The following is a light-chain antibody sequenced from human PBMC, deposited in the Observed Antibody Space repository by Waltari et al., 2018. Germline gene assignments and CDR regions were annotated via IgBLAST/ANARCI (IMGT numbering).Light chain of an antibody. Sequence: QLVLTQSPSASASLGASVKPPCTPSSGHSSTLIARHQQQPEKGPRYLMKVNSDGSHSKGDEIPDRFSGSSSGAERYLTISSLQSEDEADYYCQTGGHGTWVFGGGTKLTVL. CDR2: VNSDGSH. CDR1: SGHSSTL. J-gene: IGLJ3*02. V-gene: IGLV4-69*01. CDR3: QTGGHGTWV.